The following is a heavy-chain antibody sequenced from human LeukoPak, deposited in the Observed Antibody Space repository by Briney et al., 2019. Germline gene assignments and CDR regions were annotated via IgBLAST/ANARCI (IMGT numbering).Heavy chain of an antibody. D-gene: IGHD3-10*01. Sequence: PGGSLRLSCAASGFTFSYYAMHWVRQTPGKGLQWVALISYDGSNNSYADSVKGRFTISRDNSKSTLYLQMNSLRAEDTAVYYCARGRYYGSGNSLMYYFDYWSQGTLVTVSS. CDR2: ISYDGSNN. CDR1: GFTFSYYA. CDR3: ARGRYYGSGNSLMYYFDY. V-gene: IGHV3-30-3*01. J-gene: IGHJ4*02.